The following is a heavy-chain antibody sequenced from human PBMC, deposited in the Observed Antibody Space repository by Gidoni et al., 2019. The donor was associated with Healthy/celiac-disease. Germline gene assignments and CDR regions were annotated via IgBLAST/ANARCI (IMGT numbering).Heavy chain of an antibody. D-gene: IGHD3-22*01. CDR3: ARPYYYDSSGYYQLYFDY. J-gene: IGHJ4*02. Sequence: QVQLVESGGGVVQPGRSLRLSCAASGFTFSSCGMHWVRQAPGKGLEWVAVIWYDGSNKYYADSVKGRFTISRDNSKNTLYLQMNSLRAEDTAVYYCARPYYYDSSGYYQLYFDYWGQGTLVTVSS. V-gene: IGHV3-33*01. CDR1: GFTFSSCG. CDR2: IWYDGSNK.